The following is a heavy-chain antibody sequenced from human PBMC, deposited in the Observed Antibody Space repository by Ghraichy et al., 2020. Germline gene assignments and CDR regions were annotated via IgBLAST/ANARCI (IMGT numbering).Heavy chain of an antibody. J-gene: IGHJ6*02. D-gene: IGHD3-10*01. CDR1: GYTFTSYG. V-gene: IGHV1-18*04. CDR3: AREGGYYYGSGSYYNEDGYFGMVV. Sequence: ASVKVSCKASGYTFTSYGISWVRLAPGQGLEWMGYISAYNGNTNYAQKLQGRVTMTTDTSTSTAYMELRSLRSDDTAVYYCAREGGYYYGSGSYYNEDGYFGMVVWGRGTTVTVSS. CDR2: ISAYNGNT.